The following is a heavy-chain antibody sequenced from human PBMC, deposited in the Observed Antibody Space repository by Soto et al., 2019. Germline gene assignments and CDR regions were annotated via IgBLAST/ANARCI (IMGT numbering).Heavy chain of an antibody. V-gene: IGHV4-31*03. D-gene: IGHD1-1*01. CDR1: GGSISSGGYY. Sequence: PSETLSLTCTVSGGSISSGGYYWSWIRQHPGKGLEWIGYIYYSGSTYYNPSLKSRVTISVDTSKNQFSLKLSSVTAADTAVYYCARDNDGYGMDVWGQGTTVTVSS. CDR3: ARDNDGYGMDV. J-gene: IGHJ6*02. CDR2: IYYSGST.